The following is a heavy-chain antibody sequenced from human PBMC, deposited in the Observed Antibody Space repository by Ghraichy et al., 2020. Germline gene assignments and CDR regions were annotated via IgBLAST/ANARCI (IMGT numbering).Heavy chain of an antibody. CDR3: AKDGYNAAFDY. V-gene: IGHV3-30*04. CDR2: ILSDGNND. D-gene: IGHD5-24*01. Sequence: GESLNISCAASGFAFSHSPMHWVRQAPGKGLEWVTLILSDGNNDYYADSVKGRFTISRDNSKNTLYLQMNSLRGEDTAVYYCAKDGYNAAFDYWGQGTPVTVSS. CDR1: GFAFSHSP. J-gene: IGHJ4*02.